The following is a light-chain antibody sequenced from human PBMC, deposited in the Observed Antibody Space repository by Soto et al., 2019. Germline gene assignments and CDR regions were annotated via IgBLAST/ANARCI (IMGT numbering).Light chain of an antibody. V-gene: IGKV1-5*01. CDR1: QSISSW. CDR2: DAS. J-gene: IGKJ1*01. CDR3: QQYNSQRT. Sequence: DIQMTQSPSTLSASVGDRVTITCRASQSISSWLAWYQQKPGKAPKLLIYDASSLESGVPSRFSGSGSGTEFTPTISSLQPDDFATYYCQQYNSQRTFGQGTKVEIK.